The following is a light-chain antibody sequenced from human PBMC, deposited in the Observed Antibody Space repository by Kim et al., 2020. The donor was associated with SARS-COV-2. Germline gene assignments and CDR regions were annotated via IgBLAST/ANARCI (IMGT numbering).Light chain of an antibody. CDR2: GAS. V-gene: IGKV3-20*01. CDR3: QQYYSSPPT. J-gene: IGKJ4*02. CDR1: QSVSDTY. Sequence: EIVLTQSPDTLSLSPGESATLSCRASQSVSDTYLAWYHQKPGQAPRLVIHGASTRATGIPDRFSGTGSGTEYTLTISRLEPEDFAVYYCQQYYSSPPTFGGGTKVDIK.